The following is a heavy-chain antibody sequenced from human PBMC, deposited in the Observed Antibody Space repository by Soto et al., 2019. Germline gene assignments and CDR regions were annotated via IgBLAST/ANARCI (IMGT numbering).Heavy chain of an antibody. CDR2: LYYSRPT. Sequence: QVQLQESGPGLVKPSQTLSLTCTVSGASISRGAYYWSWIRQHPGKGLEWIGHLYYSRPTYYNPSLTTRDIISVDPYKNQSSLKLASVNSADTAVFFCARASITMARGPCMEVWGQGTRVTVSS. J-gene: IGHJ6*02. V-gene: IGHV4-31*03. D-gene: IGHD3-10*01. CDR1: GASISRGAYY. CDR3: ARASITMARGPCMEV.